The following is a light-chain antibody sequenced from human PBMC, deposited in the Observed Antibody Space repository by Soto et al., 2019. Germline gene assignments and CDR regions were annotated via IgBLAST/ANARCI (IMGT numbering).Light chain of an antibody. V-gene: IGKV2-24*01. CDR1: QSLVHSDGNTY. CDR3: MKVTQFPLA. Sequence: EIVLTQTPLSSPVTLGQPASISCRSSQSLVHSDGNTYLSWLHQRPGQPPRLLIFKISRRFSGVPDRFSGSGAGRDFTLKISRVEAEDAGLSYLMKVTQFPLAFGQGTKLEIK. J-gene: IGKJ2*01. CDR2: KIS.